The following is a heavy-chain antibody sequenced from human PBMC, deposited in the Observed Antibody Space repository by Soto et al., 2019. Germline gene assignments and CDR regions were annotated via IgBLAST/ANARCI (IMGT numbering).Heavy chain of an antibody. D-gene: IGHD6-25*01. J-gene: IGHJ4*02. CDR3: AKARIRIAAIFDY. CDR1: GVNFRSYA. Sequence: GGSQRLSCTASGVNFRSYAMSWVRQAPGKGLEWVSAISGSGGSTYYADSVKGRFTISRDNSKNTLYLQMNSLRAEDTAVYYCAKARIRIAAIFDYWGQGTLVTVSS. V-gene: IGHV3-23*01. CDR2: ISGSGGST.